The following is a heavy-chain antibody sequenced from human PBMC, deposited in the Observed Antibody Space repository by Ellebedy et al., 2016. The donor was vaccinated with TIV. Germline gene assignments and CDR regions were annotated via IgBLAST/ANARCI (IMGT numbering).Heavy chain of an antibody. CDR3: ARGNYDFWSGYSAPGSFDY. CDR2: ISSSSSTI. CDR1: GFTFSSYS. J-gene: IGHJ4*02. D-gene: IGHD3-3*01. V-gene: IGHV3-48*04. Sequence: GESLKISCAASGFTFSSYSMNWVRQAPGKGLEWVSYISSSSSTIYYADSVKGRFTISRDNAKNSLYLQMNSLRAEDTAVYYCARGNYDFWSGYSAPGSFDYWGQGTLVTVSS.